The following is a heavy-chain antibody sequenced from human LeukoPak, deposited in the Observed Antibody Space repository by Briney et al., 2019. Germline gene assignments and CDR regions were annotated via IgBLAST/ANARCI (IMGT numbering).Heavy chain of an antibody. V-gene: IGHV1-69*13. Sequence: ASVKVSCKASGYTFTGYYMHWVRQAPGQGLEWMGGIIPIFGTANYAQKFQGRVTITADESTSTAYMELSRLRSDDTAVYYCARGDDYVWGKGFDPWGQGTLVTVSS. CDR1: GYTFTGYY. J-gene: IGHJ5*02. D-gene: IGHD3-16*01. CDR3: ARGDDYVWGKGFDP. CDR2: IIPIFGTA.